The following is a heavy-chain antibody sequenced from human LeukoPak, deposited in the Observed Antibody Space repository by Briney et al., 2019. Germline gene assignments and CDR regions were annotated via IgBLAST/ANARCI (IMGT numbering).Heavy chain of an antibody. J-gene: IGHJ4*02. Sequence: GGSLRLSCAASGFTFSSYEMNWVRQAPGKGLEGVSDISSSGSTIYYADSVKGRFTISRDDARNSLYLQMNSLRVEDTAVYFCARIQLYHGDFDSWGQGTLVTVSS. CDR1: GFTFSSYE. V-gene: IGHV3-48*03. CDR2: ISSSGSTI. CDR3: ARIQLYHGDFDS. D-gene: IGHD1-1*01.